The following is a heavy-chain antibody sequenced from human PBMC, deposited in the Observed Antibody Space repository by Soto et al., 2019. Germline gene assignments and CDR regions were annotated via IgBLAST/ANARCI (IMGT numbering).Heavy chain of an antibody. V-gene: IGHV3-21*01. Sequence: EVQLVESGGGLVKPGGSLRLSCAASGFTFSSYSMNWVRQAPGKGLEWVSSISSSSSYIYYADSVKGRFTISRDNAKNSLYLQMNSLRAEDTAVYYCARDSRRWLQFDFDYWGQGTLVTVSS. CDR1: GFTFSSYS. CDR2: ISSSSSYI. J-gene: IGHJ4*02. D-gene: IGHD5-12*01. CDR3: ARDSRRWLQFDFDY.